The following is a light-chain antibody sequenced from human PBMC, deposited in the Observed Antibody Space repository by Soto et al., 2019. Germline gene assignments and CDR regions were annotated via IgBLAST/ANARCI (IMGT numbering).Light chain of an antibody. CDR3: CSYAGSYTFVV. CDR1: SSDVGGYNS. Sequence: QSALTQPRSVSGSPGQSVTISCTGTSSDVGGYNSVSWYQQHPGKASKLMIYDVTKRPSGVPDRFSGSKSGNTASLTISGLQADDEADYYCCSYAGSYTFVVFGGGTKLTVL. CDR2: DVT. V-gene: IGLV2-11*01. J-gene: IGLJ2*01.